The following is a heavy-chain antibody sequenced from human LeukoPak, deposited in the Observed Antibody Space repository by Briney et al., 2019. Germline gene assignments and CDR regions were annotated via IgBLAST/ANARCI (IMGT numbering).Heavy chain of an antibody. CDR3: ASGPYPAAGTDHQFDY. V-gene: IGHV4-59*01. J-gene: IGHJ4*02. D-gene: IGHD6-13*01. CDR2: IYYRGST. Sequence: SETLSLTCTVSGASISSYYWSWIRQPPGKGLEWIGYIYYRGSTNYNPSLKSRVTISVDTSKNQFSLRLSSVTAADTAVYYCASGPYPAAGTDHQFDYWGQGTLVTVSS. CDR1: GASISSYY.